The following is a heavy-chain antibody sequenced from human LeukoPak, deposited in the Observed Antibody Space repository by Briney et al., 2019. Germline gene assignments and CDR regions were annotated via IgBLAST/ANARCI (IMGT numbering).Heavy chain of an antibody. D-gene: IGHD1-26*01. J-gene: IGHJ4*02. CDR2: INAGNGST. CDR3: ARTRSYYFDY. CDR1: GYTFTSYA. Sequence: ASVKVSCKASGYTFTSYAMHWVRQAPGQRLEWMGWINAGNGSTKYSQKFQGRVTITRDTSASTAYMELSSLRSEDTAVYYCARTRSYYFDYWGQGTLVTVSS. V-gene: IGHV1-3*01.